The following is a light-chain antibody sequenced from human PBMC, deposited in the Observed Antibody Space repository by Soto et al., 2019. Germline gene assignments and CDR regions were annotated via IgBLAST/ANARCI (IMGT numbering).Light chain of an antibody. CDR1: SSNIGRNT. CDR2: SNN. Sequence: QPVLTQPPSASGTPGQRVTISCSGSSSNIGRNTVNWYQQVPGTAPKLLTHSNNQRPSGVPDRFSGSKSGTSASLAISGLQSEDEADYYCAAWDDSLTGFVFGTRTQLTVL. V-gene: IGLV1-44*01. CDR3: AAWDDSLTGFV. J-gene: IGLJ1*01.